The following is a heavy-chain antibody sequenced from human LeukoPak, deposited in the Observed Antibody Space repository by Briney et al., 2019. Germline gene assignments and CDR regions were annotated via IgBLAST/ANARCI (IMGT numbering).Heavy chain of an antibody. CDR2: IDYRGST. V-gene: IGHV4-59*01. Sequence: PSETLSLTCTVSGGSISSFYWSWIRQPPGKGLEWIAYIDYRGSTTYNPSLRSRVTISVDTSRNQFSLKLYSVTAADTAVYYCARSRSGYSYDHAAFEIWGQGTMVTVSS. J-gene: IGHJ3*02. CDR3: ARSRSGYSYDHAAFEI. CDR1: GGSISSFY. D-gene: IGHD5-18*01.